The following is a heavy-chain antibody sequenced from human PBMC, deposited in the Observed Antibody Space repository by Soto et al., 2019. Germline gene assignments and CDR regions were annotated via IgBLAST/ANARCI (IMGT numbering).Heavy chain of an antibody. Sequence: GASVKVSCKASGGTFSSYAISWVRQAPGQGLEWMGGIIPIFGTANYAQKFQGRVTITADESTTTAYMELSSLRSEDTAVYYCAREDGDFWSGFLVYWGQGTLVTVSS. CDR3: AREDGDFWSGFLVY. CDR2: IIPIFGTA. V-gene: IGHV1-69*13. CDR1: GGTFSSYA. D-gene: IGHD3-3*01. J-gene: IGHJ4*02.